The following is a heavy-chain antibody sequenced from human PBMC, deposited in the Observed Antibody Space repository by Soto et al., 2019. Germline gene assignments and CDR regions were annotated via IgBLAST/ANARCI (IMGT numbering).Heavy chain of an antibody. CDR2: FIPIFGTA. CDR3: ARVSGYYDSSGYYGWFDP. D-gene: IGHD3-22*01. Sequence: QVQLVQSGAEVKKPGSSVKVSCKASGGTFSSYAISWVRQAPGQGLEWMGGFIPIFGTANYAQKFQGRVTITADESTSTAYMELSSLRSEDTAVYYCARVSGYYDSSGYYGWFDPWGQGTLVTVSS. V-gene: IGHV1-69*01. J-gene: IGHJ5*02. CDR1: GGTFSSYA.